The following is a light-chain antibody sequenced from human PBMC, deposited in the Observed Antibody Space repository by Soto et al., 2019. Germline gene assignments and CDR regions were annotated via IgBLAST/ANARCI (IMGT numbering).Light chain of an antibody. CDR2: DAS. J-gene: IGKJ5*01. CDR1: QSVSSY. CDR3: QQLGGT. V-gene: IGKV3-11*01. Sequence: EIVLTQSPATLALSPGERATLSCRASQSVSSYLAWYQQKPGQAPRLLIYDASNRATGIPARLSGSGSGTDFTLTISSLEPEDFAVNYCQQLGGTFGQGTRMEIK.